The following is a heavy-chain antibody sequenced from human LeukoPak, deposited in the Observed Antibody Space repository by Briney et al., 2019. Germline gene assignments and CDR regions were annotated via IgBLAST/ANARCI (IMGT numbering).Heavy chain of an antibody. Sequence: GASVTVSCKASGYTFTSYYMHWVRQAPGQGLEWMGIINPSGGSITYAQMFQGRVTMTGDMSTSTVYMELSSLRSEDTSVYYCARGRHYYESSDYYYEGDAFDVWGQGTMVTVSS. CDR2: INPSGGSI. CDR1: GYTFTSYY. J-gene: IGHJ3*01. CDR3: ARGRHYYESSDYYYEGDAFDV. D-gene: IGHD3-22*01. V-gene: IGHV1-46*01.